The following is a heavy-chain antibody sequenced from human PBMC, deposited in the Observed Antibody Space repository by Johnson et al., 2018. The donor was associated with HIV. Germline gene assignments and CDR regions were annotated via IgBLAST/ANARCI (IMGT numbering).Heavy chain of an antibody. CDR2: ISNSGSTI. CDR1: GFTFSDYY. D-gene: IGHD6-13*01. V-gene: IGHV3-11*04. J-gene: IGHJ3*02. Sequence: QVQLVESGGGLVKPGGSLRLSCAASGFTFSDYYMSWIRQAPAKGLEWISYISNSGSTIYYADSVKGRFTISRDNAKNLLYLQMNSLRAEDTAVYYCARERIGYSSSGDAFDIWGQGTMVTVSS. CDR3: ARERIGYSSSGDAFDI.